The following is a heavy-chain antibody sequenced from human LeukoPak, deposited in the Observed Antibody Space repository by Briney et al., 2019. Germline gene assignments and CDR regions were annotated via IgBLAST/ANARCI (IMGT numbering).Heavy chain of an antibody. CDR3: ARAGIPWNPADC. CDR2: IRHRGST. D-gene: IGHD1-14*01. V-gene: IGHV4-4*02. Sequence: SGTLSLTCAVSGDSISDSDWWTWVRQPPGKGLEWIGEIRHRGSTNYSPSLKSRVTISIDKSKNQLSLKLSSVTAADTANYFCARAGIPWNPADCWGQGTLVIVSS. CDR1: GDSISDSDW. J-gene: IGHJ4*02.